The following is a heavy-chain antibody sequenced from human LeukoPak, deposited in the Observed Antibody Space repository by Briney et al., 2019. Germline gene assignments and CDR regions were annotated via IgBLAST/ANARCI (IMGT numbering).Heavy chain of an antibody. J-gene: IGHJ4*02. D-gene: IGHD3-22*01. Sequence: GASVKVSCKASGYTFTGYYMHWVRQAPGQGLEWMGRINPNSGGTNYAQKFQGRVTMTRDTSISTAYMELSRLRSDDTAVYYCASFISGSYDSSGYPPVHDYWGQGTLVTVSS. CDR1: GYTFTGYY. CDR2: INPNSGGT. V-gene: IGHV1-2*06. CDR3: ASFISGSYDSSGYPPVHDY.